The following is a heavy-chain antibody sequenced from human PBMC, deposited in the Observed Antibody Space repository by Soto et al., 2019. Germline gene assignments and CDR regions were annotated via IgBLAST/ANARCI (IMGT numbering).Heavy chain of an antibody. CDR2: IHYSGST. D-gene: IGHD4-4*01. CDR1: GGSISSYY. Sequence: SETLSLTCTVSGGSISSYYWSWIRQPPGKGLEWIGYIHYSGSTNYNPSLKSRVTISVDTSKNQFSLKLSSVTAADTAVYYCAGLDYTLGMDVWGQGTTVTVSS. V-gene: IGHV4-59*01. CDR3: AGLDYTLGMDV. J-gene: IGHJ6*02.